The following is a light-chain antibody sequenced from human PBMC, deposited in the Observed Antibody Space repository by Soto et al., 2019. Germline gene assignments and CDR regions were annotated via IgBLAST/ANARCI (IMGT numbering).Light chain of an antibody. Sequence: QSVLTQPPSVSAAPGQKVTISCSGSGSNIANYYVSWFQQLPGTAPKLLIYENNKRPSGIPGRFSGSKSGTSATLGITGLQTGDEADYYCGTWESSRSGFVFGTGTKVTVL. CDR1: GSNIANYY. J-gene: IGLJ1*01. CDR2: ENN. CDR3: GTWESSRSGFV. V-gene: IGLV1-51*02.